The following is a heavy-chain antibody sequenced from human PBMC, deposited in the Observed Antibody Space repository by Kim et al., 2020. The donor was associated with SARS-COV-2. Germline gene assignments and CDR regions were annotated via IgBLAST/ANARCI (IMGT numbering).Heavy chain of an antibody. CDR1: GGSFSGYY. CDR2: INHSGST. V-gene: IGHV4-34*01. Sequence: SETLSLTCAVYGGSFSGYYWSWIRQPPGKGLEWIGEINHSGSTNYNPSLKSRVTISVDTSKNQFSLKLSSVTAADTAVYYCARYRRFTMVRGVITGMYYGMDVWGQGTTVTVSS. CDR3: ARYRRFTMVRGVITGMYYGMDV. J-gene: IGHJ6*02. D-gene: IGHD3-10*01.